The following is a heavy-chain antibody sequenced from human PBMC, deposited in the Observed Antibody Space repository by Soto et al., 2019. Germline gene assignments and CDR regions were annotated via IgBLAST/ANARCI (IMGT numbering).Heavy chain of an antibody. CDR3: ARARGGYYDSSGYYYDY. Sequence: QVQLVESGGGVVQPGRSLRLSCAASGFTFSSYAMHWVRQAPGKGLEWVAVISYDGSNKYYADSVKGRFTISRDNSKNTLYLQMNSLRAEDTAVYYCARARGGYYDSSGYYYDYCGQGTLVTVSS. V-gene: IGHV3-30-3*01. D-gene: IGHD3-22*01. CDR2: ISYDGSNK. J-gene: IGHJ4*02. CDR1: GFTFSSYA.